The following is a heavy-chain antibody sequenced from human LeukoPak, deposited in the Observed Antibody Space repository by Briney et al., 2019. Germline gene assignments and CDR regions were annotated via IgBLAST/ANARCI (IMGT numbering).Heavy chain of an antibody. CDR2: IIPIFGTA. Sequence: SVKVSCKASGGTFSSYAVSWVRQAPGQGLEWMGGIIPIFGTANYAQKFQGRVTMTTDASTSTAYMELRSLRSDDTAVYYCARDHYSDYWGQGTLVTVSS. CDR3: ARDHYSDY. CDR1: GGTFSSYA. J-gene: IGHJ4*02. V-gene: IGHV1-69*05.